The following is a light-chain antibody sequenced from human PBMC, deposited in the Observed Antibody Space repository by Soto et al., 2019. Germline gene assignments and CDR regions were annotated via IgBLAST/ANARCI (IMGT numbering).Light chain of an antibody. CDR2: EVS. CDR3: CSYAGRYTWV. Sequence: QPVLTQPRSVSGSLGQSVTISCAGTRSDVGGYNYVSWYQQRPGTAPKLMIYEVSKRPSGVPDRFSGSKSGNTASLTISGLQAEDVGDYYCCSYAGRYTWVFGTGTKLTVL. J-gene: IGLJ1*01. V-gene: IGLV2-11*01. CDR1: RSDVGGYNY.